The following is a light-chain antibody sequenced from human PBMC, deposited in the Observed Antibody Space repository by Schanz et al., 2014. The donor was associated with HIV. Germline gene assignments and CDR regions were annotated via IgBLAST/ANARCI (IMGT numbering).Light chain of an antibody. CDR2: EVS. CDR1: SSDVGGYNY. CDR3: CSYATSFRVV. Sequence: QSALTQPPSASGSPGQSIAISCTGTSSDVGGYNYVSWYQHHPGKAPKLLIYEVSERPSGVSHRFSGSKSGTTASLTISGLQAEDEADYYCCSYATSFRVVFGGGTKLTVL. J-gene: IGLJ2*01. V-gene: IGLV2-8*01.